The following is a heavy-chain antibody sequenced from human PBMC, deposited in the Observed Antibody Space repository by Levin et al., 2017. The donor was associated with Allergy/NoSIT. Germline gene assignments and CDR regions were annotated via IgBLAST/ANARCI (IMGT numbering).Heavy chain of an antibody. CDR3: ARKCSSTSCYFYYYGMDV. Sequence: GESLKISCKASGYTFTSYGISWVRQAPGQGLEWMGWISAYNGNTNYAQKLQGRVTMTTDTSTSTAYMELRSLRSDDTAVYYCARKCSSTSCYFYYYGMDVWGQGTTVTVSS. CDR2: ISAYNGNT. V-gene: IGHV1-18*01. J-gene: IGHJ6*02. D-gene: IGHD2-2*01. CDR1: GYTFTSYG.